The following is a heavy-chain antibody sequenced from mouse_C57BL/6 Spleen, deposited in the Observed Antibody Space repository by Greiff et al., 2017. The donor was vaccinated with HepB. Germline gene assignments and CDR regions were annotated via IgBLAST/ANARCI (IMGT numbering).Heavy chain of an antibody. J-gene: IGHJ3*01. CDR2: IRLKSDNYAT. Sequence: DVKVEESGGGLVQPGGSMKLSCVASGFTFSNYWMNWVRQSPEKGLEWVAQIRLKSDNYATHYAESVKGRFTISRDDSKSSVYLQMNNLRAEDTGIYYCTFNYYGSSYRFAYWGQGTLVTVSA. CDR1: GFTFSNYW. D-gene: IGHD1-1*01. CDR3: TFNYYGSSYRFAY. V-gene: IGHV6-3*01.